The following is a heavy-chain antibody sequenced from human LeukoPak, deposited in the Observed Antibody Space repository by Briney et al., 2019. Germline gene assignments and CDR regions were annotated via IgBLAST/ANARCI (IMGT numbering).Heavy chain of an antibody. D-gene: IGHD1-26*01. Sequence: GGSLRLSCAASGFTFRSYWMSWVRQAPGKGLEWVANIKQDGSEKYYVDSVKGRFTISRDNAKNSLYLQMNSLRAEDTAVYYCAKNSGSYDSWDQGTLVTVSS. V-gene: IGHV3-7*02. CDR2: IKQDGSEK. CDR1: GFTFRSYW. CDR3: AKNSGSYDS. J-gene: IGHJ5*01.